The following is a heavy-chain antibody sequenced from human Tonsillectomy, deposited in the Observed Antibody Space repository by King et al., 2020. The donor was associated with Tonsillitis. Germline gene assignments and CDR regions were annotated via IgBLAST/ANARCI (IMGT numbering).Heavy chain of an antibody. Sequence: VQLVESGGVVVQTGGSLRLSCAASGFTFNDSTMHWVRQAPGKDLEWVSLISRDGASTYYADSVKGRFTISRDNSKNSLYLQMNSLRIEDIALYYCARGRPDYFDYWGQGTLVTVSS. CDR3: ARGRPDYFDY. CDR2: ISRDGAST. V-gene: IGHV3-43*01. CDR1: GFTFNDST. J-gene: IGHJ4*02.